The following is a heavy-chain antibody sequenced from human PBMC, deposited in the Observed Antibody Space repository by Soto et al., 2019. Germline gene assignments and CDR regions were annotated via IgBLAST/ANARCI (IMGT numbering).Heavy chain of an antibody. V-gene: IGHV3-30*18. D-gene: IGHD2-21*02. CDR2: ISSDGSQK. CDR1: EFTFSSYA. J-gene: IGHJ6*02. Sequence: QVQLVESGGGVVQAGRSLRLSCVAAEFTFSSYAMHWVRQAPGKGLEWVALISSDGSQKYYADSVMGRFLISRDNSLNTMYLREDNARSVDTAVYYCAKDQTYIGTAVYDVWGQGTTVTVSS. CDR3: AKDQTYIGTAVYDV.